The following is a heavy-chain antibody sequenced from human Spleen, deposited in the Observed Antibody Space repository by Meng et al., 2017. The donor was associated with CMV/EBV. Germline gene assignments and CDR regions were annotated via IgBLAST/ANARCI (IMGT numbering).Heavy chain of an antibody. CDR3: ARVGVGVVGATRSEGWFDP. V-gene: IGHV4-34*01. D-gene: IGHD1-26*01. J-gene: IGHJ5*02. CDR2: INHSGST. Sequence: LEQVGAVLLKASEPLALTCAVYRGSVSSYSWSWIRQPPGKGLQWIGEINHSGSTNYNPYLKSRVTISVDTSKNQFSLKLSSVTAADTAVYYCARVGVGVVGATRSEGWFDPWGQGTLVTVSS. CDR1: RGSVSSYS.